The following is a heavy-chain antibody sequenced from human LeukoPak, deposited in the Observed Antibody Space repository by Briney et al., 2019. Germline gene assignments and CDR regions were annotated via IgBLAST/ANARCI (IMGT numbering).Heavy chain of an antibody. CDR3: ARGGRWLPTGWYFDL. Sequence: GRSLRLSCAASGFTFSSYEMNWVRQAPREWLEWVSYISSSGSTIYYADSVKGRFTISRDNAKNSLYLQMNSLRAEDAAVYYCARGGRWLPTGWYFDLWGRGTLVTVSS. D-gene: IGHD5-24*01. CDR2: ISSSGSTI. J-gene: IGHJ2*01. CDR1: GFTFSSYE. V-gene: IGHV3-48*03.